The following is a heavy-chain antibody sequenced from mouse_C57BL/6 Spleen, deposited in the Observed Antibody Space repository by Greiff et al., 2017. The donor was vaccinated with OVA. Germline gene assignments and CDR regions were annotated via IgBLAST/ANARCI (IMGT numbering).Heavy chain of an antibody. V-gene: IGHV5-17*01. CDR1: GFTFSDYG. CDR3: AESYYGNYVNYAMDY. Sequence: DVMLVESGGGLVKPGGSLKLSCAASGFTFSDYGMHWVRQAPEKGLEWVAYISSGSSTIYYADTVKGRFTISRDNAKNTLFLQMTSLRSEDTAMYYCAESYYGNYVNYAMDYWGQGTSVTVSS. D-gene: IGHD2-1*01. J-gene: IGHJ4*01. CDR2: ISSGSSTI.